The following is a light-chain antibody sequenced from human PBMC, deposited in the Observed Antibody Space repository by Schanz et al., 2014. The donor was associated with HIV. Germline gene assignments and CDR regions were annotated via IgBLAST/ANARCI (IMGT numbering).Light chain of an antibody. V-gene: IGKV3-15*01. CDR1: QSVSSN. Sequence: DIVMTQSPATLSVSPGERATLSCRASQSVSSNLAWYQQKPGQAPRLLIYGAFTRATGIPVRFSGRGSGTEFTLTISGLQSEDFALYYCQQYSDWPPSTFGQGTKVEIK. CDR2: GAF. J-gene: IGKJ2*01. CDR3: QQYSDWPPST.